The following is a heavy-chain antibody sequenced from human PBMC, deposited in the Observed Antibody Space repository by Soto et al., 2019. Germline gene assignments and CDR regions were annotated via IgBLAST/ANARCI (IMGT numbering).Heavy chain of an antibody. J-gene: IGHJ3*02. Sequence: PGESLKISCKGSGYSFTSYWIGWVRQMPGKGLEWMGIIYPGDSDTRYSPSFQGQVTISADKSISTAYLQWSSLKASDTAMYYCARQSPGDILTGYPFGAFDIWGQGTMVTVSS. D-gene: IGHD3-9*01. CDR1: GYSFTSYW. CDR3: ARQSPGDILTGYPFGAFDI. V-gene: IGHV5-51*01. CDR2: IYPGDSDT.